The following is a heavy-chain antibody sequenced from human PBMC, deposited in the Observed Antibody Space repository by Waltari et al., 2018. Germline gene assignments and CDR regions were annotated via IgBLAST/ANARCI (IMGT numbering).Heavy chain of an antibody. CDR1: GGTFSSYA. D-gene: IGHD3-22*01. J-gene: IGHJ4*02. CDR3: ARDLLHYYDSSGYYSHY. V-gene: IGHV1-69*13. CDR2: IIPIFGTA. Sequence: QVQLVQSGAEVKKPGSSVKVSCRPSGGTFSSYAISWVRQAPGQGLEWMGRIIPIFGTANYAQKFQGRVTITADKSTSTAYMELSSLRSEDTAVYYCARDLLHYYDSSGYYSHYWGQGTLVTVSS.